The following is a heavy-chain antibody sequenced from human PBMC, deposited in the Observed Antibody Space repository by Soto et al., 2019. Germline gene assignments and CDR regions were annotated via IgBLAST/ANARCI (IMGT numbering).Heavy chain of an antibody. V-gene: IGHV4-31*01. Sequence: QVQLQESGPGLVKPSQTLSLTCTVSGGSISSGGYYWSWIRQHPGKGLEWIGHIYYTGNTYYNPSLKSHVTISVDTSSNQFSLKVKSVTAADTAVYYCARVQSSGVPLDFWGQGALVTVSS. CDR2: IYYTGNT. J-gene: IGHJ4*02. CDR3: ARVQSSGVPLDF. D-gene: IGHD3-10*01. CDR1: GGSISSGGYY.